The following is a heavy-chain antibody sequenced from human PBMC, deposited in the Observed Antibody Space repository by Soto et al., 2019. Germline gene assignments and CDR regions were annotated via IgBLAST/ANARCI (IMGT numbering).Heavy chain of an antibody. V-gene: IGHV2-5*02. CDR3: AHSDDYGDYANWLDP. Sequence: QITLKESGPSLVKPTQTLTLTCSFSGFSLSTSGVGVGWIRQPPGKALEWLALIYWDDDKRYSPSLKSRLTITKDTPKNQVVLTMTNMDPVDTATYYCAHSDDYGDYANWLDPWGQGTLVTVSS. D-gene: IGHD4-17*01. J-gene: IGHJ5*02. CDR2: IYWDDDK. CDR1: GFSLSTSGVG.